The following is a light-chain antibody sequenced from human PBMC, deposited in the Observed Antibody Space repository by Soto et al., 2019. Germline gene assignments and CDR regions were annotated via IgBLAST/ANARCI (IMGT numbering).Light chain of an antibody. J-gene: IGKJ1*01. CDR1: QSVSSDS. Sequence: EIVLTQSPGTLSLSPGERGTLSCRAGQSVSSDSVAWYQQKPGQAPRLLIYGASSRVAGIPDRFRGAGSGTDFTLTIRRLEPEDFAVYVCQQYGSSPPTFGQGTKVDVK. CDR2: GAS. V-gene: IGKV3-20*01. CDR3: QQYGSSPPT.